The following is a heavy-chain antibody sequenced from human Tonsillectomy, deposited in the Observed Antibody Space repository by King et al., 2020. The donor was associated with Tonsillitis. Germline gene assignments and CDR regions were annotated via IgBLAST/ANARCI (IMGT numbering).Heavy chain of an antibody. D-gene: IGHD2-15*01. Sequence: VQLQESGPGLVKPSETLSLTCSVSGGSISSYYWNWIRQSAGKGLEWIGRIQSGVSTNYNPSPKIRGTMSVYTSKNHFSLKLGSLTAADTAVYYCARAWGRWSYFDYWGQGGLVTVSS. V-gene: IGHV4-4*07. CDR3: ARAWGRWSYFDY. CDR2: IQSGVST. CDR1: GGSISSYY. J-gene: IGHJ4*02.